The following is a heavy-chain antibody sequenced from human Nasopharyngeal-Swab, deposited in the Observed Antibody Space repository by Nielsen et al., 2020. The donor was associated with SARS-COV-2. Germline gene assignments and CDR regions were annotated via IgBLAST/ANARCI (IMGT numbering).Heavy chain of an antibody. CDR1: GFTFSGHW. V-gene: IGHV3-74*01. Sequence: GGSLRLSCAASGFTFSGHWMYWVRQAPGKGLVWVSRINGDGSSTDYAASVKGRFTVSRDNAKNTLYLQMNSLRADDTAVYYCVRDSSWAFDSWGQGTLVTVSS. J-gene: IGHJ4*02. CDR2: INGDGSST. CDR3: VRDSSWAFDS. D-gene: IGHD7-27*01.